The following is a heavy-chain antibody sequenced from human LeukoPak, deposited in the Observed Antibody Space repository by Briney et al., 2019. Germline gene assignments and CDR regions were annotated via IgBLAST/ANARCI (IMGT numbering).Heavy chain of an antibody. CDR1: GDSISRSRHF. J-gene: IGHJ6*03. V-gene: IGHV4-39*07. Sequence: SETLSLTCNVSGDSISRSRHFWAWIRQSPGRGLEWIGSIYYSGTTYYNPSLKSRVTISLDTSKNQFSLKLSSVTAADTAVYYCARDKGGLGRGYYYMDVWGKGTTVTVSS. D-gene: IGHD3/OR15-3a*01. CDR2: IYYSGTT. CDR3: ARDKGGLGRGYYYMDV.